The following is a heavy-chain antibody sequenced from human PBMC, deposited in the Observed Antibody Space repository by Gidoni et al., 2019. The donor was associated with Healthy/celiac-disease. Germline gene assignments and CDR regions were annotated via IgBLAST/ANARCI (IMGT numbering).Heavy chain of an antibody. D-gene: IGHD6-13*01. CDR1: GFTFSSYA. Sequence: EVQLLESGGGLVQPGGSLRLSCAASGFTFSSYAMSWVRQAPGKGLGWVSAIRGSGGSTYYADSVKGRFTISRDNSKNTLYLQMNSLRAEDTAVYYCAKGEGYSSSWYPNLLDYWGQGTLVTVSS. J-gene: IGHJ4*02. CDR3: AKGEGYSSSWYPNLLDY. V-gene: IGHV3-23*01. CDR2: IRGSGGST.